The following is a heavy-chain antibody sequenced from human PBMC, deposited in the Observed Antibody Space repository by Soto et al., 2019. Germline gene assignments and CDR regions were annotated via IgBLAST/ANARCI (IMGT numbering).Heavy chain of an antibody. V-gene: IGHV3-33*01. Sequence: GGSLRLSCAASGFTFSSYGMHWVRQAPGKGLEWVAVIWYDGSNKYYADSVKGRFTISRDNSKNTLYLQMNSLRAEDTAVYYCASRLAVAANRDDAFDIWGQGTMVTVSS. CDR1: GFTFSSYG. D-gene: IGHD2-15*01. CDR3: ASRLAVAANRDDAFDI. CDR2: IWYDGSNK. J-gene: IGHJ3*02.